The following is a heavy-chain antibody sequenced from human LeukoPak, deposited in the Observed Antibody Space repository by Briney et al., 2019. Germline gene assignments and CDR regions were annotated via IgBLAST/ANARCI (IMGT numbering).Heavy chain of an antibody. CDR2: IYHSGST. Sequence: SETLSLTCTVSGGSISSSSYYWGWIRQPPGKGLEWIGSIYHSGSTYYNPSLKSRVTISVDTSKNQFSLKLSSVTAADTAVYYCARYSDSSGTLALDAFDIWGQGTMVTVSS. J-gene: IGHJ3*02. V-gene: IGHV4-39*07. CDR1: GGSISSSSYY. CDR3: ARYSDSSGTLALDAFDI. D-gene: IGHD3-22*01.